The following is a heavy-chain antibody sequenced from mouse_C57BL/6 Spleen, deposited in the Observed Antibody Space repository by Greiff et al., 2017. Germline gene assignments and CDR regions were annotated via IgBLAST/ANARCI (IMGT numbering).Heavy chain of an antibody. CDR1: GYSFTGYY. CDR3: ARGEMGSWFAY. Sequence: EVQLQQSGPELVKPGASVKISCKASGYSFTGYYMNWVKQSPEKSLEWIGEINPSTGGTTYNQKFKAKATLTVDKSSSTAYMQLKSLTSEDSAVYYCARGEMGSWFAYWGQGTLVTVSA. CDR2: INPSTGGT. J-gene: IGHJ3*01. V-gene: IGHV1-42*01.